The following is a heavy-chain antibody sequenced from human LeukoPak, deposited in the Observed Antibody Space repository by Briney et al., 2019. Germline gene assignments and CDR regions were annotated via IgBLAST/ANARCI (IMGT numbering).Heavy chain of an antibody. J-gene: IGHJ4*02. Sequence: SETLSLTCTVSGGSISSSSYYWGWIRQPPGKGLEWIGSIYYSGSTYYNPSLKSRVTISVDTSKNQFSLKLSSVTAADTAVYYCARDSGSQNFDYWGQGTLVTVSS. CDR3: ARDSGSQNFDY. D-gene: IGHD1-26*01. CDR1: GGSISSSSYY. CDR2: IYYSGST. V-gene: IGHV4-39*07.